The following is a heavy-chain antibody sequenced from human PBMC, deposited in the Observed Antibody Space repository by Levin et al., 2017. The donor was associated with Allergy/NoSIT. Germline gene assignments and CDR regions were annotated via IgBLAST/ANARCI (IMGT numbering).Heavy chain of an antibody. CDR1: GFTFSSYW. CDR2: IKQDGSEK. V-gene: IGHV3-7*01. D-gene: IGHD5-24*01. J-gene: IGHJ4*02. CDR3: AREQGEMATPYDY. Sequence: GGSLRLSCAASGFTFSSYWMSWVRQAPGKGLEWVANIKQDGSEKYYVDSVKGRFTISRDNAKNSLYLQMNSLRAEDTAVYYCAREQGEMATPYDYWGQGTLVTVSS.